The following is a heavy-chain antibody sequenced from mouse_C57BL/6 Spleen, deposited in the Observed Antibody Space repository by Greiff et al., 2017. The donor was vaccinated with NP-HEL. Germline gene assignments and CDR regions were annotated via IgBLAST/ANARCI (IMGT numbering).Heavy chain of an antibody. J-gene: IGHJ3*01. V-gene: IGHV1-50*01. CDR3: AQTAQAPWFAY. CDR1: GYTFTSYW. Sequence: QVQLQQSGAELVKPGASVKLSCKASGYTFTSYWMQWVKQRPGQGLEWIGEIDPSDSYTNYNQKFKGKATLTVDTSSSTAYMQLSSLTSEDSAVYYCAQTAQAPWFAYWGQGTLVTVSA. CDR2: IDPSDSYT. D-gene: IGHD3-2*02.